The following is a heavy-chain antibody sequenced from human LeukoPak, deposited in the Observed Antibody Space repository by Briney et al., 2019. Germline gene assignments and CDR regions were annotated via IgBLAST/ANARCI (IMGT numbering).Heavy chain of an antibody. CDR3: ARLGEGFDY. CDR1: GGSISSGNYY. CDR2: IYTSGST. D-gene: IGHD3-10*01. V-gene: IGHV4-61*02. J-gene: IGHJ4*02. Sequence: SQTLSLTCTVSGGSISSGNYYWSWIRQPAGKGLEWIGRIYTSGSTSYNPTLKSRVTISADTSKNQLSLKLSSVTAADTAVYYCARLGEGFDYWGQGTLVTVSS.